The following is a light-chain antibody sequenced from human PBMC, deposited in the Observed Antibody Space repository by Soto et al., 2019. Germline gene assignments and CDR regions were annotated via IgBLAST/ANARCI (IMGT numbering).Light chain of an antibody. Sequence: EIVLTQSPATLSLSPGERATLSCRASQSVSSYLAWYQQKPGQAPRLLIYDASNRATGIPARFSGSGSGTDFTLTLSRLAPEDFAVYYFQQRSNWPRTFGQGTKVEIK. J-gene: IGKJ1*01. CDR2: DAS. V-gene: IGKV3-11*01. CDR1: QSVSSY. CDR3: QQRSNWPRT.